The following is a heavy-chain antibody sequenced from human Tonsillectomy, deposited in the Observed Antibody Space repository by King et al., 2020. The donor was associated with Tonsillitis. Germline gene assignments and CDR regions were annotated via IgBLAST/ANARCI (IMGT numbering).Heavy chain of an antibody. CDR3: ARAAGGGKFFDC. D-gene: IGHD6-13*01. V-gene: IGHV3-53*04. CDR1: GFSVDNQY. J-gene: IGHJ4*02. CDR2: IYSGGST. Sequence: VQLVESGGGVVQPGGSLRLSCVASGFSVDNQYMTWVRQAPGKGLEWVATIYSGGSTDYADPVQGRVTISRQKSKNTLYLRMNSLRVDDTAVYYCARAAGGGKFFDCWGQGALVTVSS.